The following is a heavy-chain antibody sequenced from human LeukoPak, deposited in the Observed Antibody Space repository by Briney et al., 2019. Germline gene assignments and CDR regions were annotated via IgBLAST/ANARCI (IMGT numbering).Heavy chain of an antibody. Sequence: PGKSLRLSCAASGLTLSGFGIHWVRQAPGKGLEWVGHVKTKTDGGTTDYAAPVKGRFTISRDDSKNTLYLQMNSLKTEDTAVYYCTTGTWIQLWLADYWGQGTLVTVSS. CDR1: GLTLSGFG. J-gene: IGHJ4*02. CDR2: VKTKTDGGTT. V-gene: IGHV3-15*01. D-gene: IGHD5-18*01. CDR3: TTGTWIQLWLADY.